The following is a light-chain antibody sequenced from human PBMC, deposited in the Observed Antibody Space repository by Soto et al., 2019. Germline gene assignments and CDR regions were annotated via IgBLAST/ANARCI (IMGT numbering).Light chain of an antibody. CDR3: SSYTSSSTPFYV. V-gene: IGLV2-14*01. Sequence: QSALTQPASVSGSPGQSITISCTGTSSDVGGYNYVSWYQQHPGKAPKLMIYDVSHRPSGASDRFSGSKSGNTASLTISGLQAEDEADYYCSSYTSSSTPFYVFGTGTKVTVL. CDR1: SSDVGGYNY. J-gene: IGLJ1*01. CDR2: DVS.